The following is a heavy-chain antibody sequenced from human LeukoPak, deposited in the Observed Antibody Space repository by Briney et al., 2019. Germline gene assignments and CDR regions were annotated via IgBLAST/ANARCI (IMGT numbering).Heavy chain of an antibody. CDR1: GLTFSSSW. V-gene: IGHV3-7*01. Sequence: SGGSLRLSCAVSGLTFSSSWMDWVRQAPGKGLEWVASISPEGSEKYSADSVKGRFTISRDNAKNSLYLQMDSLRVEDTAFYYCARDLAYSRLDYWGQGMLVTVSS. CDR2: ISPEGSEK. D-gene: IGHD5-18*01. J-gene: IGHJ4*02. CDR3: ARDLAYSRLDY.